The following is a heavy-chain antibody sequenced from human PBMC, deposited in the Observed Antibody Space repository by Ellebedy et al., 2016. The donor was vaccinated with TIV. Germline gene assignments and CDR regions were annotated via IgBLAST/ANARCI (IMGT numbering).Heavy chain of an antibody. CDR2: ISAYNGNT. CDR3: ARVSGGTVTTVLDY. V-gene: IGHV1-18*01. Sequence: ASVKVSXXASGYTFTSYGISWVRQAPGQGLEWMGWISAYNGNTNYAQKLQGRVTMTTDTSTSTAYMELRSLRSDDTAVYYCARVSGGTVTTVLDYWGQGTLVTVSS. J-gene: IGHJ4*02. CDR1: GYTFTSYG. D-gene: IGHD4-17*01.